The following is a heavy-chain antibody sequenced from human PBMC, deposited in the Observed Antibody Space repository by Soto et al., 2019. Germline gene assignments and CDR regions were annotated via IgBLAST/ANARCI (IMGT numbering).Heavy chain of an antibody. V-gene: IGHV3-33*01. CDR3: ARGIYGDSLGY. CDR2: IWYDGNDQ. CDR1: GFAFSSYG. Sequence: QVQLVESGGGVVQPGTSLRLSCAASGFAFSSYGMHWVRQAPGKGLEWVAVIWYDGNDQHYADSVKGRFTISRDNSKNTLYLQMNSLRTEDTAVYYCARGIYGDSLGYWGQGTLVIVSS. D-gene: IGHD4-17*01. J-gene: IGHJ4*02.